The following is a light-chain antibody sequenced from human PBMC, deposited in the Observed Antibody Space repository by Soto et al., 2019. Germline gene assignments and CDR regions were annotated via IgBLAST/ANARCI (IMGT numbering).Light chain of an antibody. CDR3: QQYDNRPLT. Sequence: DIQMTQSPSSLSASVGDRVTITCQARQDISNYLNWYQQKPGKAPKLLIYDASNLETGVPSRFRGSGHVTDFTFTISSLQPEDSATYDCQQYDNRPLTFGGGTKVEIK. CDR1: QDISNY. J-gene: IGKJ4*01. CDR2: DAS. V-gene: IGKV1-33*01.